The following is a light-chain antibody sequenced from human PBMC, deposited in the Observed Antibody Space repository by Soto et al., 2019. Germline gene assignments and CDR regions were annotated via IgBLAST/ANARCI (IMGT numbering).Light chain of an antibody. CDR3: QQSYSTPWT. CDR2: AAS. J-gene: IGKJ1*01. Sequence: DTHITQSPTSLSASVGDRVTITCRASQSISSYLNWYQQKPGKAPKLLIYAASSLQSGVPSRFSGSGSGTDFTLTISSLQPEDFATYYCQQSYSTPWTFGQGAKVDI. CDR1: QSISSY. V-gene: IGKV1-39*01.